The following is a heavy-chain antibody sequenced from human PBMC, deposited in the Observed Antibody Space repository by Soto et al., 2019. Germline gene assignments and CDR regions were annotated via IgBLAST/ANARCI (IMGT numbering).Heavy chain of an antibody. Sequence: SGPTLVNPTQTLTLTCTFSGFSFTTAGVAVGWIRQTPGGALEWLTLIYYNDDRRFSPSLKTRLTITGDTSKNQVVLSLTNVDPGDTATYFCAHSDGGYDIIYFDFWGQGIPFPVSS. CDR1: GFSFTTAGVA. D-gene: IGHD5-12*01. J-gene: IGHJ4*02. CDR2: IYYNDDR. V-gene: IGHV2-5*01. CDR3: AHSDGGYDIIYFDF.